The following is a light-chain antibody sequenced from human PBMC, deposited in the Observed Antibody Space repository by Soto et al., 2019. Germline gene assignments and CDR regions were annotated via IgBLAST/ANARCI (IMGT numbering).Light chain of an antibody. CDR2: GAS. V-gene: IGKV3-11*01. Sequence: EIVMTQSPVTLSVSPGERATLSCRAGQSVSSNLAWYQQKPGQAPRLLIFGASSRATGIPARFSGSGSGTDFTLTINSLEPEDFAVYYCQQRSSWPITFGQGTRLEIK. J-gene: IGKJ5*01. CDR3: QQRSSWPIT. CDR1: QSVSSN.